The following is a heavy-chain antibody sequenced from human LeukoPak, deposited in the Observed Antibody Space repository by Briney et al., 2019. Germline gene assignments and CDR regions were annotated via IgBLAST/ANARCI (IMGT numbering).Heavy chain of an antibody. V-gene: IGHV4-34*01. CDR2: INHGGST. J-gene: IGHJ4*02. CDR1: GESFSAFY. Sequence: PSETLSLTCAVYGESFSAFYWTWIRQPPEKGLEWIGEINHGGSTNYNPSLKSRVTISVDTSKNQFSLKLSSVTAADTAVYYCARVQKTYFDYWGQGTLVTVSS. CDR3: ARVQKTYFDY.